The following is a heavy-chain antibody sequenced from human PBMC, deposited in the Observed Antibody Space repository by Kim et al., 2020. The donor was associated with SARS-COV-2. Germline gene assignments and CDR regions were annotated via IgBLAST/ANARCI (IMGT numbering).Heavy chain of an antibody. CDR1: GGSISSSSYY. CDR3: ARQVWSGSFHFDY. V-gene: IGHV4-39*01. J-gene: IGHJ4*02. Sequence: SETLSLTCTVSGGSISSSSYYWGWIRQPPGKGLEWIGSIYYSGSTYYNPSLKSRVTISVDTSKNQFSLKLSSVTAADTAVYYCARQVWSGSFHFDYWGQGTLVTVSS. CDR2: IYYSGST. D-gene: IGHD1-26*01.